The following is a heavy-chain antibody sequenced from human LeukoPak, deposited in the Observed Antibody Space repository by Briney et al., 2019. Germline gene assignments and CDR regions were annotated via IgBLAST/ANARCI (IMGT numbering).Heavy chain of an antibody. CDR1: GFTFSSYG. J-gene: IGHJ3*02. CDR2: ITGRGFTT. Sequence: GGTLRLSCAASGFTFSSYGMSWVRQAPGKGLEWVSAITGRGFTTYYADSVKGRFTISRDNSKNTLYLQMNSLRAEDTAVYYCAKALLTGGAFDIWGQGTMVTVSS. D-gene: IGHD3-9*01. V-gene: IGHV3-23*01. CDR3: AKALLTGGAFDI.